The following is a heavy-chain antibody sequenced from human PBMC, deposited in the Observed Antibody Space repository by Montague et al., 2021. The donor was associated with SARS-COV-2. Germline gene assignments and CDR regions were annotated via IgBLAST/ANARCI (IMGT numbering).Heavy chain of an antibody. Sequence: SLRLSCAASGFTFGSYPVTWVRQAPGVGLEWVSIISGSGANTYYADSVKGRFTISRDNSKNTLYLQMNSLRAEDTAVYYCARGEGYCGGGRCYRHYDYWGQGTLVTVSS. CDR3: ARGEGYCGGGRCYRHYDY. CDR1: GFTFGSYP. J-gene: IGHJ4*02. D-gene: IGHD2-15*01. CDR2: ISGSGANT. V-gene: IGHV3-23*01.